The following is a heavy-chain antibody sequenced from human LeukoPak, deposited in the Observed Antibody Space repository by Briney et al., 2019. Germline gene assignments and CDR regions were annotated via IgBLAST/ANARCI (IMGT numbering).Heavy chain of an antibody. CDR3: ARQNGAGYYYYFDS. J-gene: IGHJ4*02. V-gene: IGHV3-48*01. Sequence: GGSLRLSCAASGFTFSSYSMNWVRQAPGKGLEWVSYISSSSTSMYYADSVKGRFTISRDNARNSLYLQMNSLRAEDTAVYYCARQNGAGYYYYFDSWGQGTLVTVSP. D-gene: IGHD3-22*01. CDR2: ISSSSTSM. CDR1: GFTFSSYS.